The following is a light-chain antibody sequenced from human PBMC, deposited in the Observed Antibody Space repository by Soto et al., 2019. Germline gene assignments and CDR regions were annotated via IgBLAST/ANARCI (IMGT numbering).Light chain of an antibody. Sequence: EIVLTQSPGTLSLSPGERATLSCRASQSVRNSYLAWYRQKPGQAPRLLIYGATSRATGIPDRFSGSGSGTDVTLTISSLEPEDFAMYYCQQYDSTPLYTFGQGTKLEIK. CDR1: QSVRNSY. J-gene: IGKJ2*01. CDR2: GAT. CDR3: QQYDSTPLYT. V-gene: IGKV3-20*01.